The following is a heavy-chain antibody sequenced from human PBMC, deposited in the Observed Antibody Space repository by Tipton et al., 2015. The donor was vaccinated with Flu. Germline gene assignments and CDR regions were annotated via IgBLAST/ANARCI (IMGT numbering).Heavy chain of an antibody. V-gene: IGHV4-39*07. CDR2: IYYSGST. CDR1: GGSISSGSYY. D-gene: IGHD6-19*01. CDR3: ARAYSGWSLPFDY. J-gene: IGHJ4*02. Sequence: LRLSCIVSGGSISSGSYYWGWIRQPPGKGLEWIGSIYYSGSTYNNPSLKSQVTMSVDRSRNQFSLKLSSVTAADTAVYFCARAYSGWSLPFDYWAQGTLVTVSS.